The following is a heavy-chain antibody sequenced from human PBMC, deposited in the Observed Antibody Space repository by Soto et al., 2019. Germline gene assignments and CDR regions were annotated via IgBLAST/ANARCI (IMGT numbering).Heavy chain of an antibody. CDR2: IGRGDDK. CDR3: AKDGTTGGQHYYGMDV. Sequence: GGSLRPSCEASGFTSSAYVMNWVRQGQGKGLEWVSTIGRGDDKYYADSVKGRFTISRDTSKNTLFLQMNSLRAEDTALYFCAKDGTTGGQHYYGMDVWGQGTTVTVSS. CDR1: GFTSSAYV. V-gene: IGHV3-23*01. J-gene: IGHJ6*02. D-gene: IGHD2-15*01.